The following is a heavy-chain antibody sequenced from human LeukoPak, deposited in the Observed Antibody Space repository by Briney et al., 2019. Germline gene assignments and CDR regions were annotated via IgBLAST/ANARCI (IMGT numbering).Heavy chain of an antibody. J-gene: IGHJ4*02. V-gene: IGHV3-9*01. CDR2: ISWNSGSI. CDR3: AKDSLYYYGSGSYRD. D-gene: IGHD3-10*01. CDR1: GFTFDDYA. Sequence: GGSLRLSCAASGFTFDDYAMHWVRHAPGKGLEWVSGISWNSGSIGYADSVKGRFTISRDNAKNSLYLQMNSLRAEDTALYYCAKDSLYYYGSGSYRDWGQGTLVTVSS.